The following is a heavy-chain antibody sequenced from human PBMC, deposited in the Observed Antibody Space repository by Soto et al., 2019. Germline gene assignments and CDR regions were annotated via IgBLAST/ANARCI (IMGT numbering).Heavy chain of an antibody. Sequence: PSETLSLTCTVSGGSISSNIYYWGWILHPPGKGLEWIGNIHYSGSTVYNPSLESRVTISVDTSKNQFSLKLNSVTAADTAVYYCARDLWGYCGTDCYPLDVWGPGTTVTVS. D-gene: IGHD2-21*02. CDR1: GGSISSNIYY. V-gene: IGHV4-39*07. J-gene: IGHJ6*02. CDR2: IHYSGST. CDR3: ARDLWGYCGTDCYPLDV.